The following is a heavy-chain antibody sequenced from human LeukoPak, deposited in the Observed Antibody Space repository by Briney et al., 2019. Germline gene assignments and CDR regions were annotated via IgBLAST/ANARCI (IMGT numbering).Heavy chain of an antibody. CDR3: TTIFGVVIFPFDY. CDR1: GFTFSNAW. Sequence: PGGSPRLSCAASGFTFSNAWMSWVRQAPGKGLEWVGRIKSKTDGGTTDYAAPVKGRFTISRDDSKTTLYLQMNSLKIEDTAVYYCTTIFGVVIFPFDYWGQGTLVTVSS. D-gene: IGHD3-3*01. CDR2: IKSKTDGGTT. V-gene: IGHV3-15*01. J-gene: IGHJ4*02.